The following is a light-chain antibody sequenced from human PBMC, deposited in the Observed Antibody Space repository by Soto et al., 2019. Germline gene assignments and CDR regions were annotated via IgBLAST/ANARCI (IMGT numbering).Light chain of an antibody. V-gene: IGKV1-39*01. CDR1: QSISTF. J-gene: IGKJ4*01. CDR3: QQGYGSPS. CDR2: DAS. Sequence: DIQMTQSPSSLSASVGDRVTITCRASQSISTFLNWYQQKPGKAPHLLIYDASTLQSGVPSRFSGSGSGTDFTLTISSLQPEDFANYYCQQGYGSPSFGGGTRVENK.